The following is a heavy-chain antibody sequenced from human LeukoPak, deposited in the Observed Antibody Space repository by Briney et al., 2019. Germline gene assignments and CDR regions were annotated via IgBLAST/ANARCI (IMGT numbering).Heavy chain of an antibody. D-gene: IGHD1-26*01. CDR2: IYTRGRT. Sequence: PSETLSLTCTVSGGSVSSGRYYWSWIRQPAGKGLEWIGRIYTRGRTNYNPSLKSRVTISVDTSKNQFSLNLTSVTAADTAVYYCARDPSGKFFNWFDPWGQGTLVTVSS. CDR3: ARDPSGKFFNWFDP. CDR1: GGSVSSGRYY. V-gene: IGHV4-61*02. J-gene: IGHJ5*02.